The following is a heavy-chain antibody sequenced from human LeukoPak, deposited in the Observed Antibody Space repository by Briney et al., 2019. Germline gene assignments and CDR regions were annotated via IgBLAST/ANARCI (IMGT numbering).Heavy chain of an antibody. J-gene: IGHJ3*02. CDR2: ISGDGGRT. CDR3: AKDLTSVYDAFNI. V-gene: IGHV3-43*02. Sequence: PGGSLRLSCAASGFTFDEYAIHWVRQAPGKGLEWVSLISGDGGRTFYRDPVKGRFTISRDNSKNSLYLQMNSLRTEDTALYYCAKDLTSVYDAFNIWGQGTMVTVSS. CDR1: GFTFDEYA. D-gene: IGHD3-16*01.